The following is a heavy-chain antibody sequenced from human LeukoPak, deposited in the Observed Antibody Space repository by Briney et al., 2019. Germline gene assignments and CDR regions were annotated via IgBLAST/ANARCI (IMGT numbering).Heavy chain of an antibody. CDR2: INPNSGGT. CDR1: GYTFTGYY. V-gene: IGHV1-2*02. J-gene: IGHJ5*02. D-gene: IGHD6-19*01. CDR3: ARSHSSGWFGWFDP. Sequence: ASVKVLCKASGYTFTGYYMHWVRQVPGQGLEWMGWINPNSGGTNYAQKFQGRVTMTRDTSISTAYMELSRLRPDDTAVYYCARSHSSGWFGWFDPWGQGTLVTVSS.